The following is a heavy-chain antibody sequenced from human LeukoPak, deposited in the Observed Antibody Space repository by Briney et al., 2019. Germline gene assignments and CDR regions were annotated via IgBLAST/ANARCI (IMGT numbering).Heavy chain of an antibody. Sequence: GASVKVSCKASGYTFTTYGISWVRQAPGQGLEWMGWISGYNGNTNYALKFQGKVTMTTDTSTSTAYMELRSLRSDDTAVYYCARDYYYGSGSYSGQDTDYWGQGTLVTVSS. CDR2: ISGYNGNT. CDR1: GYTFTTYG. D-gene: IGHD3-10*01. J-gene: IGHJ4*02. V-gene: IGHV1-18*01. CDR3: ARDYYYGSGSYSGQDTDY.